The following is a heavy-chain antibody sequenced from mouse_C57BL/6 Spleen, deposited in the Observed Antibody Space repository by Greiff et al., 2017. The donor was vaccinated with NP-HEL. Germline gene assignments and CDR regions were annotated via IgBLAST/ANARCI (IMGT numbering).Heavy chain of an antibody. CDR3: TTRGYYGSSSWFAY. CDR1: GFNIKDDY. CDR2: IDPENGDT. J-gene: IGHJ3*01. D-gene: IGHD1-1*01. V-gene: IGHV14-4*01. Sequence: VQLQQSGAELVRPGASVKLSCTASGFNIKDDYMHWVKQRPEQGLEWIGWIDPENGDTEYASKFQGTATITADTSSNTAYLQLSSLTSEDTAVYYCTTRGYYGSSSWFAYWGQGTLVTVSA.